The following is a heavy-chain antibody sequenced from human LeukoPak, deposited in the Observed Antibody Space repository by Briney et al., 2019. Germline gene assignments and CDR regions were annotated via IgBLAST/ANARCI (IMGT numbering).Heavy chain of an antibody. D-gene: IGHD6-19*01. CDR1: GFTFSSYS. CDR2: ISTRSTYI. J-gene: IGHJ4*02. Sequence: TGGSLRLSCAASGFTFSSYSMNWVRQAPGKGLEWVSSISTRSTYIYYADSVKGRFTISRDNAKNSLYLQMNTLRAEDTAVYYCARGISSSGWLVDHWGQGTLVTASS. CDR3: ARGISSSGWLVDH. V-gene: IGHV3-21*01.